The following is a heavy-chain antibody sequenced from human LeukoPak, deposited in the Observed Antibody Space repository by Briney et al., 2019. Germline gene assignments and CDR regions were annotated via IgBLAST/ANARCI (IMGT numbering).Heavy chain of an antibody. CDR1: GGSISSYY. J-gene: IGHJ5*02. V-gene: IGHV4-59*01. CDR2: IHYSGST. Sequence: SETLSLTCTVSGGSISSYYWIWIRQPPGKGLEWIGYIHYSGSTNYNPSLKSRVTISVDTSKNQFSLRLSSVTAADTAVYYCAGGLRYFAAWGQGTLVTVSS. CDR3: AGGLRYFAA. D-gene: IGHD3-9*01.